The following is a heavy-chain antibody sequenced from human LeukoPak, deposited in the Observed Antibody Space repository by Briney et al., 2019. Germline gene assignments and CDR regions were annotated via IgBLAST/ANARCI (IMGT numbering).Heavy chain of an antibody. CDR1: GFSFSNAW. Sequence: GGTLRLSCAASGFSFSNAWMNWVRQAPGKGLEWVSSISANGGSTFCADSVKGRFAISRDPSKNTLYLQMDSLRVDDTAVYYCAKGPSDRAIDYWGQGTLVTVSS. V-gene: IGHV3-23*01. CDR2: ISANGGST. D-gene: IGHD1-26*01. J-gene: IGHJ4*02. CDR3: AKGPSDRAIDY.